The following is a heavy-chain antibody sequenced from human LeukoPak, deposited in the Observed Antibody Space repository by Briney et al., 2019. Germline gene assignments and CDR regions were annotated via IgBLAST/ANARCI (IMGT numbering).Heavy chain of an antibody. CDR3: ARDGDVNHYFDY. V-gene: IGHV3-30*04. CDR2: ISYDGSNK. Sequence: GGSLRLSCAASGFTFSSYAMHWVRQAPGKGLEWVAVISYDGSNKYYADSVKGRFTISRDNSKNTLYLQMNSLRAEDTAVYYCARDGDVNHYFDYWGQGTLVTVSS. CDR1: GFTFSSYA. J-gene: IGHJ4*02. D-gene: IGHD1-14*01.